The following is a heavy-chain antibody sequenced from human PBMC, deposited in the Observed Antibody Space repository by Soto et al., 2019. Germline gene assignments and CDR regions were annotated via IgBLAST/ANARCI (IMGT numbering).Heavy chain of an antibody. J-gene: IGHJ6*02. Sequence: QVQLVQSGAEVKKPGASVKVSCKASGYSFTDYHIRWVRQAPGQGLEWLGRINPKSGGTSTAQKFQGWVTMTTDTSISTASMELTRLTSDDTAIYYCARGDSTDCSNGVCSFFYNHDMDVWGQGTTVTVSS. V-gene: IGHV1-2*04. CDR2: INPKSGGT. CDR3: ARGDSTDCSNGVCSFFYNHDMDV. D-gene: IGHD2-8*01. CDR1: GYSFTDYH.